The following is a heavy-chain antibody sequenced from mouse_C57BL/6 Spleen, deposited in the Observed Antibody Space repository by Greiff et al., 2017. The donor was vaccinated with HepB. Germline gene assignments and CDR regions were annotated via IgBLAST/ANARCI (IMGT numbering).Heavy chain of an antibody. D-gene: IGHD2-2*01. CDR1: GFTFSSYA. J-gene: IGHJ2*01. CDR3: ARGGSMVTFDY. V-gene: IGHV5-4*01. CDR2: ISDGGSYT. Sequence: EVQRVESGGGLVKPGGSLKLSCAASGFTFSSYAMSWVRQTPEKRLEWVATISDGGSYTYYPDNVKGRFTISRDNAKNNLYLQMSHLKSEDTAMYYCARGGSMVTFDYWGQGTTLTVSS.